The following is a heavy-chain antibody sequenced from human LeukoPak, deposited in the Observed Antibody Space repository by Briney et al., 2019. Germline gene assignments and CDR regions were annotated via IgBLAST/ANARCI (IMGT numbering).Heavy chain of an antibody. CDR3: ARVRDYDFWSGPDAYYFDY. D-gene: IGHD3-3*01. Sequence: PSETLSLTCTVSGGSISSYYWSWIRQPPGKGLEWIGYIYYSGSTNYNPSLKSRVTISVDTSKNQFSLKLSSVTAAATAVYYCARVRDYDFWSGPDAYYFDYWGQGTLVTVSS. CDR1: GGSISSYY. CDR2: IYYSGST. V-gene: IGHV4-59*01. J-gene: IGHJ4*02.